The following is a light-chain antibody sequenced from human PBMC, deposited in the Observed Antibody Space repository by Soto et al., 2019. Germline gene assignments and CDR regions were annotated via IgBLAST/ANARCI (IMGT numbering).Light chain of an antibody. CDR1: QTINSF. Sequence: DIQLTQSPSSLYASVGDRVNITCRASQTINSFLNWYHQKPGKAPKLLIYGASNLQSGVPSRFSGSGSETDFTLTIHGLQPEDFATYYCHQSRSAPYSFGQGTKLEIK. CDR3: HQSRSAPYS. V-gene: IGKV1-39*01. J-gene: IGKJ2*01. CDR2: GAS.